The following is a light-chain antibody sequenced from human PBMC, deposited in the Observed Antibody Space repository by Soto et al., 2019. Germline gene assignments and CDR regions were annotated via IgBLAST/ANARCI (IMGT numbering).Light chain of an antibody. CDR2: ASS. V-gene: IGKV1-39*01. CDR3: QQGRGTSLT. J-gene: IGKJ4*01. CDR1: QSISDY. Sequence: DIQMTQSPYSLSASVGDRVTITCRASQSISDYLNWYQQKPGKAPNLLIYASSILQSGVPSRFSGSGSGTDFTLTITSQQPEDFATYYCQQGRGTSLTFGGGTKVEVK.